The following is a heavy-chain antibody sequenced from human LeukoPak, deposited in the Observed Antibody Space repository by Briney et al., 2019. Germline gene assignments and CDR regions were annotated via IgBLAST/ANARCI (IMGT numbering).Heavy chain of an antibody. J-gene: IGHJ5*02. V-gene: IGHV4-4*07. CDR1: GGSISSYY. CDR2: IYTSGST. Sequence: PSETLSLTCTVSGGSISSYYWSWIRQPAGKGLEWIGRIYTSGSTNYNPSLKSRVTMSVDTSKNQFSLKLSSVTAADTAVYYCARDYYDSSGYYSLQLNWFDPWGQGTLVTVSS. D-gene: IGHD3-22*01. CDR3: ARDYYDSSGYYSLQLNWFDP.